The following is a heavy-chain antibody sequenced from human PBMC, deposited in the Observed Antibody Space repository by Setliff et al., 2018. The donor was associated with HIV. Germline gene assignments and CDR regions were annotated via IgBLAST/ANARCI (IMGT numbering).Heavy chain of an antibody. J-gene: IGHJ6*03. CDR3: ARVSITYWYSIRRDYYYYMDV. Sequence: SETLSLTCGIYGGSFSDYYWSWIRQPPGKGLEWIGEIDHRGRPKYNPSLNSRVTMSVDKSRNQFSLKVSSVTAADTAVYYCARVSITYWYSIRRDYYYYMDVWGEGTTVTVSS. D-gene: IGHD2-8*02. CDR1: GGSFSDYY. V-gene: IGHV4-34*01. CDR2: IDHRGRP.